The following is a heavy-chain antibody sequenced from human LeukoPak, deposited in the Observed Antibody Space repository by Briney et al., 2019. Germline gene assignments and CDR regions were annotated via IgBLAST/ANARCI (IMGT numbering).Heavy chain of an antibody. Sequence: ASVKVSCKAFGYTFTGYYMHWVRQAPGQGLEWMGRFDPNNGGTSYAQKFQGRVTITRDTSVSTDCMELSSLRSDDTAVYYCAHGGGSYGDVWGQGTMVAVSS. D-gene: IGHD1-26*01. CDR2: FDPNNGGT. CDR3: AHGGGSYGDV. CDR1: GYTFTGYY. J-gene: IGHJ3*01. V-gene: IGHV1-2*06.